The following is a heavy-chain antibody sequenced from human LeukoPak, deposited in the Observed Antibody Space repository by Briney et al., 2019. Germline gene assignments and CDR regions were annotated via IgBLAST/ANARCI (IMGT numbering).Heavy chain of an antibody. CDR3: ARWSITMVRGVINYYGMDV. Sequence: GASVKVSCKASEYTFSVYHIHWVRQAPGQGLEWMAWINPDSGDTNYAQKFQGRVTMTRDTSISTAYMELSRLRSDDTAVYYCARWSITMVRGVINYYGMDVWGQGTTVTVSS. CDR1: EYTFSVYH. V-gene: IGHV1-2*02. J-gene: IGHJ6*02. CDR2: INPDSGDT. D-gene: IGHD3-10*01.